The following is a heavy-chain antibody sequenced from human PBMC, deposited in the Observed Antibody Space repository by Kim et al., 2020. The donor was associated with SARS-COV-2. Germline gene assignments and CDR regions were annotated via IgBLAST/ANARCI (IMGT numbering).Heavy chain of an antibody. D-gene: IGHD3-9*01. V-gene: IGHV1-69*13. CDR3: ARGGDILTGYNWFDP. Sequence: SVKVSCKASGGTFSSYAISWVRQAPGQGLEWMGGIIPIFGTANYAQKFQGRVTITADESTSTAYMELSSLRSEDTAVYYCARGGDILTGYNWFDPWGQGTLVTVAS. CDR2: IIPIFGTA. J-gene: IGHJ5*02. CDR1: GGTFSSYA.